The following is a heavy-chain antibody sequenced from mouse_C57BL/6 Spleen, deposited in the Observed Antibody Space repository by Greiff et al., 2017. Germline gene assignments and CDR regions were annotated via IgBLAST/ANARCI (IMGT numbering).Heavy chain of an antibody. J-gene: IGHJ1*03. CDR1: GYTFTDYY. Sequence: LVESGAELVRPGASVKLSCKASGYTFTDYYINWVKQRPGQGLEWIARIYPGSGNTYYNEKFKGKATLASEKSSSTASMQLSSLTSEDSAVYFGADWYVDVWGTGTTVTVSS. CDR2: IYPGSGNT. V-gene: IGHV1-76*01. CDR3: ADWYVDV.